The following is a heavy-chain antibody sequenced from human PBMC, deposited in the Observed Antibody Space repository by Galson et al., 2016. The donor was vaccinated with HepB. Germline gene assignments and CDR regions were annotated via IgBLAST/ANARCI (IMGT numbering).Heavy chain of an antibody. D-gene: IGHD3-10*01. J-gene: IGHJ4*02. CDR1: GFTFSSYG. CDR2: ISGSGGST. V-gene: IGHV3-23*01. CDR3: AKRGSRAGDTWITMIRGDQIYYFDY. Sequence: LRLSCAASGFTFSSYGMSWVRQAPGKGLEWVSSISGSGGSTYYADFVKGRFTISRDNSKNTLYLQMNSLRAEDTAVYYCAKRGSRAGDTWITMIRGDQIYYFDYWGQGTLVTVSS.